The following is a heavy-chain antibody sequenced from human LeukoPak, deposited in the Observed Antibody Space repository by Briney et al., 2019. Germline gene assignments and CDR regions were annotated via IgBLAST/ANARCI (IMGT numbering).Heavy chain of an antibody. CDR1: GGSMSSYY. V-gene: IGHV4-59*01. D-gene: IGHD3-10*01. CDR2: IYYSGST. J-gene: IGHJ4*02. CDR3: ARGGVVRGVIRSRDYFDY. Sequence: SETLSLTCTVSGGSMSSYYWTWIRQPPGKGLEWIGYIYYSGSTNYNPSLKSRVTISVDTSKNQFSLKLSSVTAADTAVYYCARGGVVRGVIRSRDYFDYWGQGTLVTVSS.